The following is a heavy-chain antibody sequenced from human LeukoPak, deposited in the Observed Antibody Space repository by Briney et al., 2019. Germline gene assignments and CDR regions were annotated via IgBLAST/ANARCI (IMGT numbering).Heavy chain of an antibody. J-gene: IGHJ4*02. CDR2: ISAGGVTT. CDR3: AKDIGGAVFGVGAV. Sequence: GGSLRLSCAVSGFTFSTFAMNWVRQAPGKGLEWVSGISAGGVTTYYAESVKGRFTISRDNSKNTLSLQMNTLTAEDTAVYYCAKDIGGAVFGVGAVWGQGALVIVSS. D-gene: IGHD3-3*01. V-gene: IGHV3-23*01. CDR1: GFTFSTFA.